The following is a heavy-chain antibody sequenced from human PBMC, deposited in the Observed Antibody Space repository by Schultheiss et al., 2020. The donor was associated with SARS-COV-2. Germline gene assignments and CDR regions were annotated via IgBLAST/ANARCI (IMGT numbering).Heavy chain of an antibody. CDR2: IWYDGSNK. Sequence: GGSLRLSCAASGFTFSSYGMHWVRQAPGKGLEWVAVIWYDGSNKYYADSVKGRFTISRDNSKNTLYLQMNSRRAEDTAVYYCAKVVRGYYYYGMDVWGQGTTVTVSS. CDR3: AKVVRGYYYYGMDV. V-gene: IGHV3-33*06. J-gene: IGHJ6*02. CDR1: GFTFSSYG.